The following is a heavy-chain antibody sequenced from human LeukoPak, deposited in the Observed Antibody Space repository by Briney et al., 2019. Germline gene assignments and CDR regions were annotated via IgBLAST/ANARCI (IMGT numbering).Heavy chain of an antibody. CDR1: VYSFTSYC. CDR2: IFPSDSDT. J-gene: IGHJ4*02. CDR3: ATRLKISQGGKTDY. Sequence: GESLKISCKTSVYSFTSYCIGCVRQMPGKGLEWMGIIFPSDSDTRYSPSFQGQVTISADSSSTTSYLQWSSLTAANTDMYCWATRLKISQGGKTDYWGQGTLVTVSS. V-gene: IGHV5-51*01. D-gene: IGHD3-16*01.